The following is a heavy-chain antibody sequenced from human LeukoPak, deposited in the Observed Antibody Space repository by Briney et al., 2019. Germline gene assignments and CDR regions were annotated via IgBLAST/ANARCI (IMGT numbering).Heavy chain of an antibody. CDR3: ARVYYDSSGYWGHFDY. V-gene: IGHV3-21*01. J-gene: IGHJ4*02. D-gene: IGHD3-22*01. Sequence: GGSLRLSCAASGFTFSSYSMNWVRQAPGKGLEWVSPISSSSSYIYYADSVKGRFTISRDNAKNSLYLQMNSLRAEDTAVYYCARVYYDSSGYWGHFDYWGQGTLVTVSS. CDR1: GFTFSSYS. CDR2: ISSSSSYI.